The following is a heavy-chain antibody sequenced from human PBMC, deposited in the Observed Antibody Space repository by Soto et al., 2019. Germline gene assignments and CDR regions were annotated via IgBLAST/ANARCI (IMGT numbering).Heavy chain of an antibody. CDR3: ARDPPMARGVIIKGAFDI. D-gene: IGHD3-10*01. CDR2: TYYRSKWYN. Sequence: PSHTLSLTCAISGDSVSSNSAAWNWIRRSPSRGLEWLGRTYYRSKWYNDYAVSVKSRITINPDTSKNQFSLQLNSVTPEDTAVYYCARDPPMARGVIIKGAFDIWGQGTMVTVSS. J-gene: IGHJ3*02. V-gene: IGHV6-1*01. CDR1: GDSVSSNSAA.